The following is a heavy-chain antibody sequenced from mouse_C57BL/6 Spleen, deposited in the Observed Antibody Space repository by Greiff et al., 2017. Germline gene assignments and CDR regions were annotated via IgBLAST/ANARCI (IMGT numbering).Heavy chain of an antibody. J-gene: IGHJ4*01. CDR2: IDPSDSYT. CDR1: GYTFTSYW. Sequence: QVQLKQPGAELVRPGTSVKLSCKASGYTFTSYWMHWVKQRPGQGLEWIGVIDPSDSYTNYNQKFKGKATLTVDTSSSTAYMQLSSLTSEDSAVYYCARIHYYGSSYVSAMDYWGQGTSVTVSS. D-gene: IGHD1-1*01. CDR3: ARIHYYGSSYVSAMDY. V-gene: IGHV1-59*01.